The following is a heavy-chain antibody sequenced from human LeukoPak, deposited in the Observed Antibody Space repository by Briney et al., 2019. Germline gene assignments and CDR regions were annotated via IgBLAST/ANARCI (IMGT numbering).Heavy chain of an antibody. CDR1: GFTFSSYG. V-gene: IGHV3-33*01. D-gene: IGHD5-24*01. CDR3: ARYDGYVFYIDY. J-gene: IGHJ4*02. CDR2: IWHDGSNQ. Sequence: GGSLRLSCAASGFTFSSYGMPWVRQAPGKGLEWVAVIWHDGSNQYYADSVKGRFTISRDNSKNTLYLQMDSLRAEDTAIYSCARYDGYVFYIDYWGQGTLVTVSS.